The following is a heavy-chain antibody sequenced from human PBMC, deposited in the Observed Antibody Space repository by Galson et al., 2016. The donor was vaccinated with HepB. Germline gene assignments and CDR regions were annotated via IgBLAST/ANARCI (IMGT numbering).Heavy chain of an antibody. CDR2: LSYGGDNK. Sequence: SLRLSCAVSGFTFNNYAVHWVRQAPGKGLEWVAILSYGGDNKYYADSVKGRFTISSDRSKSTLFLEMNSLRPEDTAVYYCAREGDVAVLAYAMDVWGQGTTVTVSS. D-gene: IGHD3-16*01. CDR1: GFTFNNYA. J-gene: IGHJ6*02. CDR3: AREGDVAVLAYAMDV. V-gene: IGHV3-30-3*01.